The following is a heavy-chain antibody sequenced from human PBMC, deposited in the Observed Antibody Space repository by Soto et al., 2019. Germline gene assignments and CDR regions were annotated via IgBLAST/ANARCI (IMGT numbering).Heavy chain of an antibody. V-gene: IGHV1-69*01. Sequence: QVQLVQSGAEVKKPGSSVKVSCKASGGTFSSYAISWVRQAPVQGLEWMGGIIPIFGTANYAQKFQGRVTITADESTRTAYMELSSLRSEDTAVYYCARDNKITGTISWFDPWGQGTLVTVSS. CDR2: IIPIFGTA. CDR1: GGTFSSYA. J-gene: IGHJ5*02. D-gene: IGHD1-7*01. CDR3: ARDNKITGTISWFDP.